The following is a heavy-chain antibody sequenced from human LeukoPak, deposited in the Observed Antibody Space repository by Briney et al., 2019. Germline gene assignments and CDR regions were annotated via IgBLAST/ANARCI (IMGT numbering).Heavy chain of an antibody. CDR1: GFTFSSYW. Sequence: GGSLRLSCVASGFTFSSYWMHWVRQAPGKGLVWVSRIDYDGDRADYADSVKGRFTISRDNSKNTLYLQMNSLRAEDTAVYYCARGPSGYHNTGGQGTLVTVSS. V-gene: IGHV3-74*01. D-gene: IGHD5-12*01. CDR2: IDYDGDRA. J-gene: IGHJ4*02. CDR3: ARGPSGYHNT.